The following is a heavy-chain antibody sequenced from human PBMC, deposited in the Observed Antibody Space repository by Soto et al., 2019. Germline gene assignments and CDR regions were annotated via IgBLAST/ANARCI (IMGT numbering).Heavy chain of an antibody. J-gene: IGHJ5*02. D-gene: IGHD3-16*02. CDR3: ARNPWGSYRYWFDP. CDR1: GGSISSYY. CDR2: IYYNGST. Sequence: PSETLSLTCTVSGGSISSYYWNWIRQPPGKGLEWIGYIYYNGSTKYNPSLKSRVTISVDTSKNQFSLKLSSVTAADTAVYYCARNPWGSYRYWFDPWGQGTLVTVSS. V-gene: IGHV4-59*08.